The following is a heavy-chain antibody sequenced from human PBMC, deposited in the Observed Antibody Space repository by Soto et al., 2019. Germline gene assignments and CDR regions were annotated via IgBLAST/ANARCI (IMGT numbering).Heavy chain of an antibody. CDR1: GGPVINGDSY. V-gene: IGHV4-31*03. CDR3: ARVALLAATY. CDR2: INYRGTT. Sequence: QVQLQESGPGLVKPSQTLSLTCTVSGGPVINGDSYFNWIRQHPEKGLEWMGYINYRGTTNYNAARRSRSLISVDTSKNHFSLRLTSVTAADTAVYYCARVALLAATYWGQGTLVTVSS. J-gene: IGHJ4*02. D-gene: IGHD6-13*01.